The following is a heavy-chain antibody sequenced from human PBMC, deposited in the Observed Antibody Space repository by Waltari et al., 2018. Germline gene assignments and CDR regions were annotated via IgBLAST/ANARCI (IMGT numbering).Heavy chain of an antibody. V-gene: IGHV3-23*01. J-gene: IGHJ3*01. CDR1: ALTFSTYV. D-gene: IGHD2-2*02. Sequence: EVQLMESGGGLVQPGGSLGLSCSASALTFSTYVINWVRQAPGKGLEWVCSISGSGAEWYAESVRGRFTISRDNPKNTVFLQMNSLRVEDTALYYCAKDDRYPDDVFGLWGLGTMVTVSS. CDR2: ISGSGAE. CDR3: AKDDRYPDDVFGL.